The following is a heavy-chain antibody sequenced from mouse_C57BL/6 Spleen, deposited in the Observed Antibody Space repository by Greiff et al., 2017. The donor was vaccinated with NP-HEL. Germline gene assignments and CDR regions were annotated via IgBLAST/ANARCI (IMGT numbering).Heavy chain of an antibody. V-gene: IGHV7-3*01. Sequence: EVKLMESGGGLVQPGGSLSLSCAASGFTFTDYYMSWVRQPPGKALEWLGFIRNKANGYTTEYSASVKGRFTISRDNSQSILYLQMNALRAEDSATYYCARFFKGSYYFDYWGQGTTLTVSS. J-gene: IGHJ2*01. CDR2: IRNKANGYTT. CDR1: GFTFTDYY. CDR3: ARFFKGSYYFDY.